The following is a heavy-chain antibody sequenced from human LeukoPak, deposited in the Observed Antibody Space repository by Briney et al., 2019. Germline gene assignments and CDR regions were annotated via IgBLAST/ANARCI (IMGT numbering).Heavy chain of an antibody. Sequence: SETLSLTCTVSGGSISSSSYYWGWIRQPPGKGLEWIGSIYYSGSTYYNPSLESRVTISVDTSKNQFSLKLSSVTAADTAVYYCARGGVQGSCFDYWGQGTLVTVSS. J-gene: IGHJ4*02. CDR3: ARGGVQGSCFDY. D-gene: IGHD3-16*01. V-gene: IGHV4-39*01. CDR1: GGSISSSSYY. CDR2: IYYSGST.